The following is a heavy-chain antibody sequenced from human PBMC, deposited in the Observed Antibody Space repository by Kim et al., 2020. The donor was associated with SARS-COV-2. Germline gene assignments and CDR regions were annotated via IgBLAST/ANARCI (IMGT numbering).Heavy chain of an antibody. J-gene: IGHJ4*02. Sequence: ASVKVSCKGSGYTFINYYIHWMRRAPGQGLEWMGRINPNSGDTNYARKFRGRVSMTRDTSISTAYMGLSSLGFDDTAMYYCAIPDTGTTGTTDFDYWGQGTLVTVSS. CDR2: INPNSGDT. CDR1: GYTFINYY. V-gene: IGHV1-2*02. CDR3: AIPDTGTTGTTDFDY. D-gene: IGHD1-1*01.